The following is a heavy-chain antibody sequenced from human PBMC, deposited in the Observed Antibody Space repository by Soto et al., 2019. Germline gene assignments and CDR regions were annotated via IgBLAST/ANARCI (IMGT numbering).Heavy chain of an antibody. V-gene: IGHV4-34*01. D-gene: IGHD3-3*01. Sequence: QVQLQQWGAGLLKPSETLSLTCAVYGGSFSDYYWSWIRQPPGKGLEWIGEIRHSGSTNYNPSVKSRVTISVDTSTNQFSLTINSVNAADTAVYYCARGRKGRTVLRVLAWSPHGMDVWGQGTTVTVSS. CDR1: GGSFSDYY. CDR3: ARGRKGRTVLRVLAWSPHGMDV. J-gene: IGHJ6*02. CDR2: IRHSGST.